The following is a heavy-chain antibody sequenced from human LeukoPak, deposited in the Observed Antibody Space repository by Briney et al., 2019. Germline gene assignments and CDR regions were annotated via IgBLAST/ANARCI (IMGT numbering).Heavy chain of an antibody. CDR3: ARQRARLRLDSSGPPDY. D-gene: IGHD3-22*01. V-gene: IGHV4-39*01. Sequence: PSETLSLTCTVSGGSISSSSYYWGWIRQPPGKGLEWIGEINHSGSTNYNPSLKSRVTISVDTSKNQFSLKLSSVTAADTAVYYCARQRARLRLDSSGPPDYWGQGTLVTVSS. CDR2: INHSGST. CDR1: GGSISSSSYY. J-gene: IGHJ4*02.